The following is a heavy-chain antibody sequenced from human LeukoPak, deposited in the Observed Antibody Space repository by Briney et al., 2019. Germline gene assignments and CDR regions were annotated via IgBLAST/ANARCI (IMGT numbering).Heavy chain of an antibody. V-gene: IGHV4-61*08. CDR1: GGSVSSVDNY. D-gene: IGHD3-22*01. J-gene: IGHJ4*02. CDR3: AVDYYDSSGYSDY. Sequence: PSETLSLTCTVSGGSVSSVDNYWSWIRQPPGKGLEWLGYIYYNGNTKYNSSLKSRVTISVDTSKNQFSLKLSSVTAADTAVYYCAVDYYDSSGYSDYWGQGTLVTVSS. CDR2: IYYNGNT.